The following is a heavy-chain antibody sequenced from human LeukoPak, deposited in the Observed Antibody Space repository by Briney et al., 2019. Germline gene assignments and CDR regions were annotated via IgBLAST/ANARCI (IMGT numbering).Heavy chain of an antibody. CDR2: ISYDGSNK. CDR3: AKDPSYDYGGNLLYYGMDV. CDR1: GFTFSSYG. V-gene: IGHV3-30*18. Sequence: SGGSLRLSCAASGFTFSSYGMHWVRQAPGKGLEWVAVISYDGSNKYYADSVKGRFTISRDNSKNTLYLQMNSLRAEDTAVYYCAKDPSYDYGGNLLYYGMDVWGQGTTVTVSS. D-gene: IGHD4-23*01. J-gene: IGHJ6*02.